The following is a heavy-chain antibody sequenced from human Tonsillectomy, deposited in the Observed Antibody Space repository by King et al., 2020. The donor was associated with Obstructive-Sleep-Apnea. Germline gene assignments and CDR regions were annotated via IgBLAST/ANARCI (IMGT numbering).Heavy chain of an antibody. Sequence: VQLVESGGGVVQPGRSLRLSCAASGFTFSSYAMHWVRQAPGKGLEWVAVISYDGSDKYYADSVKGRFTISRDDSRNTLYLQMNSLRAEDTAVYYCAGGEVDYYDSSGYYYGGYLDYWGQGTLVTVSS. CDR1: GFTFSSYA. J-gene: IGHJ4*02. CDR3: AGGEVDYYDSSGYYYGGYLDY. V-gene: IGHV3-30*04. D-gene: IGHD3-22*01. CDR2: ISYDGSDK.